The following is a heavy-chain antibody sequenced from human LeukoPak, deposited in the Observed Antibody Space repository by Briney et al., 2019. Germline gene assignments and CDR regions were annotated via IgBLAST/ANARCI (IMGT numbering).Heavy chain of an antibody. J-gene: IGHJ4*02. D-gene: IGHD2-21*02. V-gene: IGHV3-48*03. Sequence: TGGSLRLSCAGSGFPFSSYEMNWLRQAPGKGLEWVSHIDSSGITIYYGDSVKGRFTISRDNAKNSIYLQMDSLRVEDTAIYYCARDSVSDLLDYWGQGTPVTVSS. CDR3: ARDSVSDLLDY. CDR1: GFPFSSYE. CDR2: IDSSGITI.